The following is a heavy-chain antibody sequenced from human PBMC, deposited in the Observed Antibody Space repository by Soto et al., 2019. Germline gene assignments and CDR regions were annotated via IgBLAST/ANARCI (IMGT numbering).Heavy chain of an antibody. D-gene: IGHD3-16*01. Sequence: SETLSLTCTVSGGSISSGDYYWSWIRQPPGKGLGWIGYIYYSGSTYYTPSLKSRVTISVDTSKNQFSLRLSSVTAADTAVYYCARDEHVAMTFDYWGQGTLVTVSS. J-gene: IGHJ4*02. CDR1: GGSISSGDYY. CDR2: IYYSGST. CDR3: ARDEHVAMTFDY. V-gene: IGHV4-30-4*01.